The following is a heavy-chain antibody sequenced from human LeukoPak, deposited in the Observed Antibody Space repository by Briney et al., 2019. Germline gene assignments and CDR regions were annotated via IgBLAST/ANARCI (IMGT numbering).Heavy chain of an antibody. J-gene: IGHJ4*02. CDR3: ARERKAAAGTGSWDY. CDR2: INPSGGST. Sequence: GASVKVSCKASGSTFTSYYMHWVRQAPGQGLEWMGIINPSGGSTSYAQKFQGRVTMTRDTSTSTVYMELSSLRSEDTAVYYCARERKAAAGTGSWDYWGQGTLVTVSS. V-gene: IGHV1-46*01. D-gene: IGHD6-13*01. CDR1: GSTFTSYY.